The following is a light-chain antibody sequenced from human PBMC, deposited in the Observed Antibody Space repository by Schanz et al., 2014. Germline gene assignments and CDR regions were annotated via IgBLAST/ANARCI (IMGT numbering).Light chain of an antibody. V-gene: IGKV3D-20*02. CDR2: GAS. Sequence: EIVLTQSPGTLSLSPGERATLSCRASQSVSSSYLAWYQQKPGQAPRLLIYGASSRATGIPDRFSGSGSGTDFTLTISSLDPEDIALYFCQQRNTWPITFGGGTKVEIK. CDR1: QSVSSSY. CDR3: QQRNTWPIT. J-gene: IGKJ4*01.